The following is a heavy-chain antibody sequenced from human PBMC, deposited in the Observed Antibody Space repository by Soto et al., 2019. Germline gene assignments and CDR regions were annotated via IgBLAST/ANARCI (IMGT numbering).Heavy chain of an antibody. CDR1: GYTLTSYA. V-gene: IGHV1-3*01. J-gene: IGHJ4*02. CDR3: ACDQGSSRLGDFDY. Sequence: ASVKVSCKASGYTLTSYAMHWVRQAPGQRLEWMGWINAGNGNTKYSQKFQGRVTITRDTSASTAYMELSSLRSEDTAVYYCACDQGSSRLGDFDYWRPGILVNVS. CDR2: INAGNGNT. D-gene: IGHD6-13*01.